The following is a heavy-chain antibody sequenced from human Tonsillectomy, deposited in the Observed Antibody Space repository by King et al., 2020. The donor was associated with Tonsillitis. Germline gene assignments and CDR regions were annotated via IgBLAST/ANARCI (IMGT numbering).Heavy chain of an antibody. J-gene: IGHJ3*02. CDR2: IRYDGNNK. D-gene: IGHD6-19*01. V-gene: IGHV3-30*02. CDR1: GFTFTTYG. CDR3: AKDDGFIEVVGDAFDM. Sequence: VQLVESGGGVVQPGGSLRLSCAASGFTFTTYGMHWVRQAPGKGLEWVAFIRYDGNNKYYADSVKGRFTVSRDNSKNTVYLHMNSLRPQDTAVYYCAKDDGFIEVVGDAFDMWGQGTMVIVSS.